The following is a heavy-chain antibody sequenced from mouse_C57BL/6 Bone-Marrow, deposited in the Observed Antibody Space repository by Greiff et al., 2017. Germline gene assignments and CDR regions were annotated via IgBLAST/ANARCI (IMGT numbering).Heavy chain of an antibody. CDR3: ARKGWLLRGGAMDY. J-gene: IGHJ4*01. V-gene: IGHV1-76*01. D-gene: IGHD2-3*01. CDR2: IYPGSGNT. Sequence: VQLQQSGAELVRPGASVKLSCKASGYTFTDYYINWVKQRPGQGLEWIARIYPGSGNTYYNEKFKGKATLTAEKSSSTAYMQLSSLTSEDSAVYFCARKGWLLRGGAMDYWGQGTSVTVSS. CDR1: GYTFTDYY.